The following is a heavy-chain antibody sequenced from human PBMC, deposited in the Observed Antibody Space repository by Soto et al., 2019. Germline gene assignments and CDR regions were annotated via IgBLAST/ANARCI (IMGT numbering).Heavy chain of an antibody. CDR3: AGHYDFWSGYYKANYYYYYGMDV. V-gene: IGHV4-30-4*01. J-gene: IGHJ6*02. CDR2: IYYSGNT. CDR1: GGSISSGYYY. D-gene: IGHD3-3*01. Sequence: PSETLSLTCSVSGGSISSGYYYWSWIRQPPGKGLEWIGNIYYSGNTYYNPSLKSRVTISVDTSKNQFSLKLSSVTAADTAVYYCAGHYDFWSGYYKANYYYYYGMDVWGQGTTVTVSS.